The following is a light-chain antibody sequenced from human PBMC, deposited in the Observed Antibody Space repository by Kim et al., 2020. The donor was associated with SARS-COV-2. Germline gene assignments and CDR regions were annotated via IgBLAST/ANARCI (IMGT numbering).Light chain of an antibody. CDR2: EDD. CDR3: QSYNRSNVV. J-gene: IGLJ2*01. Sequence: GQPVTISCTRSSGSIDDNYVQWYQQRPGGVPTTVIYEDDQRPSGVSDRFSGSIDNSSNSASLTISGLKTEDEADYYCQSYNRSNVVFGGGTQLTVL. CDR1: SGSIDDNY. V-gene: IGLV6-57*03.